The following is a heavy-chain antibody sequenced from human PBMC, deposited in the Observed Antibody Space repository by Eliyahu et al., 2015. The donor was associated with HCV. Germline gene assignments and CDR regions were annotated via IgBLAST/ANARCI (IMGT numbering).Heavy chain of an antibody. Sequence: QVQLVQSGAEVKKPGSSVKVSCKASGGTFSSYAISWVRQAPGQGLEWMGGIIPIFGTANYAQKFQGRVTITADKSTSTAYMELSSLRSEDTAVYYCASSFSVFGVVIIPVHAFDIWGQGTMVTVSS. CDR2: IIPIFGTA. D-gene: IGHD3-3*01. CDR3: ASSFSVFGVVIIPVHAFDI. J-gene: IGHJ3*02. V-gene: IGHV1-69*06. CDR1: GGTFSSYA.